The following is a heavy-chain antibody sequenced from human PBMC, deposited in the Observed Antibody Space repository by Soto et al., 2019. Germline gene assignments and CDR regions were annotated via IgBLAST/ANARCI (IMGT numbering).Heavy chain of an antibody. Sequence: GGSLRLSCAASGFSFSSHSMKWVRQAPGKGLEWVSYISSSGSTVYYADSVKGRFTISRDNAKNSLYLQMNSLRDDDTAVYYCARGRGYCGGTNCYLDYWGQGALVTVSS. CDR3: ARGRGYCGGTNCYLDY. J-gene: IGHJ4*02. CDR2: ISSSGSTV. D-gene: IGHD2-21*01. CDR1: GFSFSSHS. V-gene: IGHV3-48*02.